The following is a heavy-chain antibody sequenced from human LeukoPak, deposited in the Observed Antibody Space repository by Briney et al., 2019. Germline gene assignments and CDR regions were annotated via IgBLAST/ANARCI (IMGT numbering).Heavy chain of an antibody. V-gene: IGHV3-49*04. J-gene: IGHJ4*02. Sequence: GGSLRLSCTVSGFTFGDYAINWVRQAPGKGLEWVGFIRSKAFGETAEYAASVKGRFTISRNDSKSIAYLQMNSLKTEDTAVYYCTRDRGSSTLGDYWGQGTLVTVSS. CDR3: TRDRGSSTLGDY. D-gene: IGHD7-27*01. CDR2: IRSKAFGETA. CDR1: GFTFGDYA.